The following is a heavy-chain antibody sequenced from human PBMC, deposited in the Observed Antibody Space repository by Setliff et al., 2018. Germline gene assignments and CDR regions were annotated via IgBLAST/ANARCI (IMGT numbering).Heavy chain of an antibody. J-gene: IGHJ4*02. Sequence: SETLSLTCTVSGASISSGFYYWSWIRQPAGKGLEWIGRIHSSGDTKHNPSLKTRVTIAVDTSKNQFSLKLNSATAADTAVYYCARATVGLATIIYFDSWGPGTLVTVSS. CDR1: GASISSGFYY. D-gene: IGHD4-4*01. CDR3: ARATVGLATIIYFDS. V-gene: IGHV4-61*02. CDR2: IHSSGDT.